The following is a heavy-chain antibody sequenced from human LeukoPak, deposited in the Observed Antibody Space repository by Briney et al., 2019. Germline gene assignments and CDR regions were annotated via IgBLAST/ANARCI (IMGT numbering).Heavy chain of an antibody. V-gene: IGHV3-23*01. CDR1: GSTFSSYA. Sequence: GGSLRLSCAASGSTFSSYAMTWVRQAPGKGLEWISSISDRDHNTYYADSVKGRFTISRDNAKNSLYLQMNSLRDEDTAVYYCARDLVGAKDYWGQGTLVTVSS. J-gene: IGHJ4*02. CDR2: ISDRDHNT. CDR3: ARDLVGAKDY. D-gene: IGHD1-26*01.